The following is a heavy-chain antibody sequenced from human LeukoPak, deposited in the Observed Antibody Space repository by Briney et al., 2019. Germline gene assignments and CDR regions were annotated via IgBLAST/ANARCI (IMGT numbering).Heavy chain of an antibody. CDR3: AKDSRPTIAVAGFDY. V-gene: IGHV3-23*01. Sequence: GGSLRLSCSVSGFTFNNYAMNWFRQAPGKGLEWVSGTSGSGSTTYYADSVKGRFTISRDNSKNTLYLQMNNLRGEDTAVYFCAKDSRPTIAVAGFDYWGQGTLVTVSS. D-gene: IGHD6-19*01. CDR1: GFTFNNYA. CDR2: TSGSGSTT. J-gene: IGHJ4*02.